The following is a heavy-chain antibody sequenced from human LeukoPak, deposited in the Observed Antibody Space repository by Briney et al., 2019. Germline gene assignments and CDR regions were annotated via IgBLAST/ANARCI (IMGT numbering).Heavy chain of an antibody. CDR2: ISWNSGSI. D-gene: IGHD3-9*01. J-gene: IGHJ4*02. CDR3: VAGGVLRYFDWLLPLDY. V-gene: IGHV3-9*01. Sequence: PGRPLRLSCAASGFTFDDYAMHWVRQAPGKGLEWVSGISWNSGSIGYADSAKGRFTISRDNAKNSLYLQMNSLRAEDTALYYCVAGGVLRYFDWLLPLDYWGQGTLVTVSS. CDR1: GFTFDDYA.